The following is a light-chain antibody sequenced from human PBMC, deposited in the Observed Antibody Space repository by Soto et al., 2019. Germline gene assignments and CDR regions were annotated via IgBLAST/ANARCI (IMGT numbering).Light chain of an antibody. CDR3: QQYGSSPIT. J-gene: IGKJ5*01. CDR1: QSVSSNF. CDR2: GAS. V-gene: IGKV3-20*01. Sequence: EVVLTRCPGTLSLSPGERATLSCRASQSVSSNFLAWYQQKPGQAPRLLIYGASSRATGIPDRFSGSGSGTDFTLTISRLEPEDFAVYYCQQYGSSPITFGQGTRLEIK.